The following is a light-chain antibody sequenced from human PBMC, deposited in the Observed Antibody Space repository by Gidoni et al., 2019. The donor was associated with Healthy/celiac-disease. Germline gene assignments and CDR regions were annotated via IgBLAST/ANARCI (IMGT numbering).Light chain of an antibody. V-gene: IGKV1-6*01. CDR1: PGIRND. CDR3: LQDYNYPLHT. Sequence: AIHITPSPTPLSASVGERVTITCRRSPGIRNDVGWYQQKPGKAPKLLIDAASSLQSGVPSRFSGSGSGTDFTLTISSLQPEDFATYYCLQDYNYPLHTFGGGTKVEIK. CDR2: AAS. J-gene: IGKJ4*01.